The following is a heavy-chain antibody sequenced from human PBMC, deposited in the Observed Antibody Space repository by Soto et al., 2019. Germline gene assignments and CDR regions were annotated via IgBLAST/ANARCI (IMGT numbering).Heavy chain of an antibody. CDR2: IIPIFGTA. CDR1: GGTFSSYA. V-gene: IGHV1-69*12. Sequence: QVQLVQSGAEVKKPGSSVKVSCKASGGTFSSYAISWVRQAPGQGLEWMGGIIPIFGTANYAQKFQGRVTITADESTSTAYMELSSLRSEDTAVYYCASSSSIVPAAIPYYYGMDVWGQGTTVTVSS. J-gene: IGHJ6*02. D-gene: IGHD2-2*01. CDR3: ASSSSIVPAAIPYYYGMDV.